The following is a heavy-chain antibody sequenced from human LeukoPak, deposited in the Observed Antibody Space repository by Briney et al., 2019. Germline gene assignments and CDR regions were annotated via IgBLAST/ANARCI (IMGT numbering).Heavy chain of an antibody. CDR3: ATYINWVAGDV. J-gene: IGHJ6*02. V-gene: IGHV3-7*01. Sequence: GGSLRLSCAASGFTFSESWMTWVRQVPGQGLEWVAHINHEGGGIQYVDSVKGRFTIPRDNAKGSVYLRMNSLRAEDTAIYHGATYINWVAGDVWGQGTTVIVSS. CDR1: GFTFSESW. CDR2: INHEGGGI. D-gene: IGHD1-1*01.